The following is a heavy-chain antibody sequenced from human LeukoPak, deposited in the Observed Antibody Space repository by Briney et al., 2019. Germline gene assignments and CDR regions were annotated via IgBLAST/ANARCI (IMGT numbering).Heavy chain of an antibody. V-gene: IGHV3-23*01. J-gene: IGHJ5*02. CDR3: AKEKWKSGWFDP. CDR2: IGAGGTYT. CDR1: GFTFNNYA. Sequence: GGSLRLSCAASGFTFNNYAMNWVRQAPGEGLQWVSGIGAGGTYTYYADSVKGRFTISRDNSRNTVYLQMNSLRVEDTAVYYCAKEKWKSGWFDPWGQGTLVTVSS. D-gene: IGHD1-1*01.